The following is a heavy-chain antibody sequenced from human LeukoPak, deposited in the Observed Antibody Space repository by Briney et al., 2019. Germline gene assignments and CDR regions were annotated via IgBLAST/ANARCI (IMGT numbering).Heavy chain of an antibody. CDR3: ARPETQYSSGLDGFDI. J-gene: IGHJ3*02. D-gene: IGHD6-19*01. Sequence: GGSLRLSCAASGFTFSTYWMHWVRQAPGKGLVWVSRINSDGSRTTYADSVKGRFTISRDNAKNTQYLQMNSLRTEDTAVYYCARPETQYSSGLDGFDIWGQGTMVTVSS. CDR1: GFTFSTYW. V-gene: IGHV3-74*01. CDR2: INSDGSRT.